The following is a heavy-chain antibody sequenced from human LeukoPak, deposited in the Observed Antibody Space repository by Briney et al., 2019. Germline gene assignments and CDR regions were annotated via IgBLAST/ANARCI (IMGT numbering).Heavy chain of an antibody. Sequence: GGSLRLSCAASGFTFSSYGMHWVRQAPGKGLEWVAFIRYDGSNKYYADSVKGRFTISRDNSKNTLYLQMNSLRAEDTAVYYCARESHSSSWYHYYYYYYMDVWGKGTTVTISS. CDR1: GFTFSSYG. CDR3: ARESHSSSWYHYYYYYYMDV. V-gene: IGHV3-30*02. D-gene: IGHD6-13*01. J-gene: IGHJ6*03. CDR2: IRYDGSNK.